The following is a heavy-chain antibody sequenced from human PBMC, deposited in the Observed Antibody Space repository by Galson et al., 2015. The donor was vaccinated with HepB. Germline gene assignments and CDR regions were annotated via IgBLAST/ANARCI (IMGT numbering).Heavy chain of an antibody. CDR2: IYPGDSDT. CDR1: GYSLTSSW. Sequence: QSGAEVKEPGESLKISCKGSGYSLTSSWIGWVRQMPGKGLEWMGIIYPGDSDTRYSPSFQGQVTISADKSISTAYLQWSSLRASDTAMYYCAIKYNSSWYAAVDIWGQGTMVTVSS. CDR3: AIKYNSSWYAAVDI. J-gene: IGHJ3*02. V-gene: IGHV5-51*01. D-gene: IGHD6-13*01.